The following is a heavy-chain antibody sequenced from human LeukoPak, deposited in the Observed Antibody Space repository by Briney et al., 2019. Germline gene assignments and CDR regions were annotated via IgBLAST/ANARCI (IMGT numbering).Heavy chain of an antibody. CDR2: ISAYNGNT. V-gene: IGHV1-18*01. CDR1: RYIFTSYG. D-gene: IGHD6-13*01. Sequence: GASVTDTCQASRYIFTSYGTSWVRQAPGRGLASMGWISAYNGNTNYAQKLQGRVTMTTDTSTSTAYMELRSLRSDDTAVYYCARDPSIAAAGTGWFDRWGQGSLVTVSS. J-gene: IGHJ5*02. CDR3: ARDPSIAAAGTGWFDR.